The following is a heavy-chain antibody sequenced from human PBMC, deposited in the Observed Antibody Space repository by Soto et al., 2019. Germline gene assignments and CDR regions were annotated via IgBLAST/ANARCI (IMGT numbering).Heavy chain of an antibody. Sequence: QITLKESGPTLVKPTQTLTLTCTFSGFSLTTSGAGVGWIRQPPGKALEWLALIYWDDDKRYSPSLKSRFPITKDTSKTPVVRRVTNMAPADTATDLGAHMTTTVTWGSDPGGQGTRFTFSS. D-gene: IGHD4-17*01. J-gene: IGHJ5*02. CDR3: AHMTTTVTWGSDP. V-gene: IGHV2-5*02. CDR1: GFSLTTSGAG. CDR2: IYWDDDK.